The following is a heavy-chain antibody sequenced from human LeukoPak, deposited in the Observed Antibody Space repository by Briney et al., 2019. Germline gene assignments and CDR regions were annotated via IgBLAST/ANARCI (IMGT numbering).Heavy chain of an antibody. CDR1: GFTFDDYA. CDR2: ISWNSGSI. Sequence: PGGSLRLSCAASGFTFDDYAMHWVRHAPGKGLEWVSGISWNSGSIGYADSVKGRFTISRDNAKNSLYLQMNSLRAEDTALYYCAKVRGSASASNWFDPWGQGTLVTVSS. CDR3: AKVRGSASASNWFDP. D-gene: IGHD1-26*01. J-gene: IGHJ5*02. V-gene: IGHV3-9*01.